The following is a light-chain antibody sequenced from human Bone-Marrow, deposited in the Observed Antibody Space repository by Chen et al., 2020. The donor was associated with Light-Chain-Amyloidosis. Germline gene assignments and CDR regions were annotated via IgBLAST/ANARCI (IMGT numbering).Light chain of an antibody. Sequence: SYELTQPPSVSVSQGQTPRITCSGDVLANRYSRWYQQKPGQPPVLVIYKDTERPSGIPERFSGSSSGTIVTLTITGAQVDDEADYYCYSAADNNLWVFGGGTKLTVL. CDR2: KDT. CDR3: YSAADNNLWV. CDR1: VLANRY. V-gene: IGLV3-27*01. J-gene: IGLJ3*02.